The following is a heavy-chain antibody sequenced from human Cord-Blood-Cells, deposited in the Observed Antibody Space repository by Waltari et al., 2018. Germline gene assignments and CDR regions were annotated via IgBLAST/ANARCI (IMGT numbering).Heavy chain of an antibody. Sequence: QVQLVESGGGVVQPGRSLRLSCAASGFTFSSYGMHWVRQAPGKGLEWVAVISYNERNKYYADSVEGRFTISRDNSKNMLYLQMNSLRAEYTAVYYCAKEPTGYSSSWSFDYWGQGTLVTVSS. D-gene: IGHD6-13*01. CDR3: AKEPTGYSSSWSFDY. CDR2: ISYNERNK. J-gene: IGHJ4*02. CDR1: GFTFSSYG. V-gene: IGHV3-30*18.